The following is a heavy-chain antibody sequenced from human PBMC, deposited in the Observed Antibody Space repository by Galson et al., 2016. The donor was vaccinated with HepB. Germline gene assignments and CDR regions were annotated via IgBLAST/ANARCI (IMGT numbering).Heavy chain of an antibody. CDR3: ARGRLGSGAYRTDFHYGMDV. CDR1: GGTFNSFS. D-gene: IGHD3-10*01. CDR2: ISPILPTT. J-gene: IGHJ6*02. Sequence: SVKVSCKASGGTFNSFSISWVRQAPGQGLEWVGGISPILPTTSYAPRFQGGVKMTADASAGAAYLELSRLRSEDTAIYYCARGRLGSGAYRTDFHYGMDVWGQGTTVIVSS. V-gene: IGHV1-69*13.